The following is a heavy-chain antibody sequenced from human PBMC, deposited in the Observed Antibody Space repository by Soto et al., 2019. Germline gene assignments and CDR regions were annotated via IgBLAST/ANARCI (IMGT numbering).Heavy chain of an antibody. CDR1: GHTFLNYG. Sequence: ASVKVSCKTSGHTFLNYGMSWVRLAPGQGLEWMGWISAYNGDTKNAQKFQGRATMTTDPSTSTAYMELTSLRSDDTALYYCARDSTFLGRDYTAILFDYWGQGTLVTVSS. D-gene: IGHD3-10*01. CDR3: ARDSTFLGRDYTAILFDY. J-gene: IGHJ4*02. CDR2: ISAYNGDT. V-gene: IGHV1-18*01.